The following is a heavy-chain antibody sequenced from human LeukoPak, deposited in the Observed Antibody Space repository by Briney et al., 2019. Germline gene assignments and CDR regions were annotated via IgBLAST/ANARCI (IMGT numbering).Heavy chain of an antibody. Sequence: SETLSLTCTVSAGSISSGSYYWSWIRQPAGKGLEWIGRVFSSGSTNYNPSLKSRVTISVDTSKNQFSLKLSSVTAADTAVYYCARLTVPYYFDYWGQGTLVTVSS. CDR1: AGSISSGSYY. D-gene: IGHD2-21*02. V-gene: IGHV4-61*02. CDR2: VFSSGST. CDR3: ARLTVPYYFDY. J-gene: IGHJ4*02.